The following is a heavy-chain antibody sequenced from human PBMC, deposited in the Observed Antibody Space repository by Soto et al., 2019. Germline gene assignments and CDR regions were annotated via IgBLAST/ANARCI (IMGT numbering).Heavy chain of an antibody. Sequence: EVQLVETGGGLIQPGGSLRLSCAASGFPVSSNYMSWVRQAPGKGLEWVSVIYSGGSTYYADSVKGRFTITRDNSKNTLYLQMNSRRAEDTAVYYCASTDTAMATGGYYYYGMDVWGQGTTVTVSS. V-gene: IGHV3-53*02. CDR3: ASTDTAMATGGYYYYGMDV. CDR1: GFPVSSNY. D-gene: IGHD5-18*01. J-gene: IGHJ6*02. CDR2: IYSGGST.